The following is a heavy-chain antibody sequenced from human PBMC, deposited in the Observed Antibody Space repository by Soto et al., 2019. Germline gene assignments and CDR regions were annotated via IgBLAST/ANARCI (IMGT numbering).Heavy chain of an antibody. CDR2: IYYSGST. D-gene: IGHD1-26*01. J-gene: IGHJ4*02. V-gene: IGHV4-39*01. CDR1: GGSISSSSYY. CDR3: ARRPWSGSYYYSTDLFDY. Sequence: SETLCLTCTVSGGSISSSSYYWGWIRQPPGKGLEWIGSIYYSGSTYYNPSLKSRVTISVDTSKNQFSLKLSSVTAADTAVYYCARRPWSGSYYYSTDLFDYWGQGTLVTVSS.